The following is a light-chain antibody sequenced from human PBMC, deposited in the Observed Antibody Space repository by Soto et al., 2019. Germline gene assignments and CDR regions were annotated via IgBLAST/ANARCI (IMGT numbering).Light chain of an antibody. J-gene: IGLJ3*02. V-gene: IGLV1-36*01. Sequence: QAVVTQPPSVSEAPRQRFTISCSGSSSNIGNNAVNWYQQLPGKAPKLLIYYDDLLPSGVSDRFSGSKSGTSASLAISGLQSEDEADYYCAAWDDSLEVFGGGTKLTVL. CDR1: SSNIGNNA. CDR3: AAWDDSLEV. CDR2: YDD.